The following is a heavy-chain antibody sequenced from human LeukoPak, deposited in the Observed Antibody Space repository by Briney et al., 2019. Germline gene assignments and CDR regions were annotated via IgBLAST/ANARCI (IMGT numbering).Heavy chain of an antibody. J-gene: IGHJ3*02. CDR3: ARQPCVYAPDAFDI. CDR1: GGSISSGSYF. V-gene: IGHV4-39*01. CDR2: IYSSGIT. D-gene: IGHD5/OR15-5a*01. Sequence: PSETLSLTCTVSGGSISSGSYFWGWIRQPPGKGLEWIGSIYSSGITYYNPSLKSRVTISVDTSKNHFSLKLSSVAAADTAVFYYARQPCVYAPDAFDIWGPGTMVTVSS.